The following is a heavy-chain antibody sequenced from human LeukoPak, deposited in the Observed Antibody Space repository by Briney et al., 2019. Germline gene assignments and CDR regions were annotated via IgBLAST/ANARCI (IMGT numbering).Heavy chain of an antibody. CDR2: IYPGDSDT. V-gene: IGHV5-51*01. CDR1: GYSFTSYW. D-gene: IGHD5-18*01. CDR3: ASPRYSYVYTFDY. Sequence: GESLKISCKGSGYSFTSYWIGWVRQMPGKGLEWMGIIYPGDSDTRYSPSFQGQVTISADKSISTAYLQWSSLKASDTAMYYWASPRYSYVYTFDYGGQGTLVTVSS. J-gene: IGHJ4*02.